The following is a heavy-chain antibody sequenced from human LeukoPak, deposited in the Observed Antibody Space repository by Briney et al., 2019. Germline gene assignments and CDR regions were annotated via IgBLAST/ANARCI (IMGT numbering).Heavy chain of an antibody. D-gene: IGHD1-26*01. V-gene: IGHV1-8*01. CDR2: MNPNSGNT. Sequence: ASVMVSCKASGYTFTSYDINWVRQATGQGLEWMGWMNPNSGNTGYAQKFQGRVTMTRNTSISTAYMELSSLRSEDTAVYYCARELGIVGATRDDYWGQGTLVTVSS. CDR3: ARELGIVGATRDDY. CDR1: GYTFTSYD. J-gene: IGHJ4*02.